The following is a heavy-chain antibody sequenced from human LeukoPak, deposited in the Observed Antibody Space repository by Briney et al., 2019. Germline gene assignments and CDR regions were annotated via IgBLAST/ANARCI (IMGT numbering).Heavy chain of an antibody. Sequence: GGSLRLSCGASGFTFNSYWMHWVRQAPGKGPEWVANIKQDGREKYYVDSVRGRFTISRDNAKNSLYLQMNSLGAEDTAVYYCVSEGNDLGAFEMWGQGTMVTVSS. CDR2: IKQDGREK. CDR3: VSEGNDLGAFEM. D-gene: IGHD1-1*01. J-gene: IGHJ3*02. V-gene: IGHV3-7*01. CDR1: GFTFNSYW.